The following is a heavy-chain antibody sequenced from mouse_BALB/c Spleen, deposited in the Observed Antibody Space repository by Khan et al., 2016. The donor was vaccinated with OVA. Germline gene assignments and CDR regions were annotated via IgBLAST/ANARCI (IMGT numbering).Heavy chain of an antibody. V-gene: IGHV3-2*02. CDR2: ISSSGST. J-gene: IGHJ4*01. Sequence: EVQLQESGPGLVKPSQSLSLTCPVTGYSITSDYAWNWIRQFPGNKLEWMGYISSSGSTNYKPALKSRISITRDTSKNQFFLQLNSVTTEDTATYYCARDGSRYNYAMDYWGQGTSVTVSS. D-gene: IGHD2-3*01. CDR1: GYSITSDYA. CDR3: ARDGSRYNYAMDY.